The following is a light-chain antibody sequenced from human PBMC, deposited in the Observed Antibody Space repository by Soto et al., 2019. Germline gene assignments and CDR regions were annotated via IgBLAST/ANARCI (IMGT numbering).Light chain of an antibody. J-gene: IGLJ1*01. CDR3: TSFSSSTSLYV. CDR1: TRDIAGYNY. V-gene: IGLV2-14*01. CDR2: QVT. Sequence: QSALTQPASVSGSLGRSITISCTGTTRDIAGYNYISWYQQLPGKAPKLMIYQVTIRPSGISNRFSGSKSSNTASLTISGLQAEDEADYYCTSFSSSTSLYVFGTGTKVTVL.